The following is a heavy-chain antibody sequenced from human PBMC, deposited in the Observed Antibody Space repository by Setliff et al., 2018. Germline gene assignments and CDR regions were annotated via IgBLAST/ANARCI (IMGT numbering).Heavy chain of an antibody. J-gene: IGHJ4*02. D-gene: IGHD3-10*01. V-gene: IGHV4-4*02. CDR3: ARAMVRGVIINGFDY. CDR1: GGSISSSNW. CDR2: IYHSGST. Sequence: NPSETLSLTCAVSGGSISSSNWWSWVRQPPGKGLEWIGEIYHSGSTNYNPSLKSRVTISVDKSKNQFSLKLSSVTAADTAVYYCARAMVRGVIINGFDYWGQGTLVT.